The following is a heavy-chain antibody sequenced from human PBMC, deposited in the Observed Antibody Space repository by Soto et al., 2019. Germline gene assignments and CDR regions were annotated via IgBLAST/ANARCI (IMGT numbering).Heavy chain of an antibody. Sequence: QVHLVQSGAEVKKPGASVTFPCKASGYTFSNYYMHWVRQAPGQGLEWVGIINPSGGGTTYAQNFQGRVTMTRDTSTSTVYMELNSLRSEDTAVYYCARGPKLTDFGDRGYYGMDVWGHRTTVTVSS. CDR2: INPSGGGT. V-gene: IGHV1-46*01. CDR3: ARGPKLTDFGDRGYYGMDV. J-gene: IGHJ6*02. D-gene: IGHD4-17*01. CDR1: GYTFSNYY.